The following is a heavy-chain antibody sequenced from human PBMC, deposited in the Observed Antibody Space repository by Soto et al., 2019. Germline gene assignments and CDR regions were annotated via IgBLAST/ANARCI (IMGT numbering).Heavy chain of an antibody. J-gene: IGHJ3*02. CDR2: INPNSGGT. CDR1: GYAFTGYY. CDR3: ARGDRPGIAVADLNPRAFDI. Sequence: GASVKVSCKASGYAFTGYYMHWVRQAPGQGLEWMGWINPNSGGTNYAQKFQGWVTMTRDTSISTAYMELSRLRSDDTAVYYCARGDRPGIAVADLNPRAFDIWGQGTMVTVSS. D-gene: IGHD6-19*01. V-gene: IGHV1-2*04.